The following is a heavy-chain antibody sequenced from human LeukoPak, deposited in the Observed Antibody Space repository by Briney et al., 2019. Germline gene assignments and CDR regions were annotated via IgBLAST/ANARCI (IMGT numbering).Heavy chain of an antibody. Sequence: SETLSLTCTVSGGSISSYYWSWIRQPPGKGLEWIGYIYYRGSTNYNPSLKSRVTISVDTSKNQFSLKLSSVTAADTAVYYCARSWIGYYFDYWGQGTLVTVSS. CDR3: ARSWIGYYFDY. CDR1: GGSISSYY. J-gene: IGHJ4*02. D-gene: IGHD3-3*01. V-gene: IGHV4-59*08. CDR2: IYYRGST.